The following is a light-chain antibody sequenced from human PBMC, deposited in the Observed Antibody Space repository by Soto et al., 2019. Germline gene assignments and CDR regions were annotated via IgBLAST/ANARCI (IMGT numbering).Light chain of an antibody. J-gene: IGKJ1*01. Sequence: EIVLTQAPLFSPVTLGQPASISCRSSQSHVHSDGNTYLSWIQQRPGQPPRLLIYRVSNRFSGVPDRFSGSGAGTDFTLRISRVEPEDVGVYYCTQETLFPRTFGQGTKVDIK. CDR3: TQETLFPRT. V-gene: IGKV2-24*01. CDR2: RVS. CDR1: QSHVHSDGNTY.